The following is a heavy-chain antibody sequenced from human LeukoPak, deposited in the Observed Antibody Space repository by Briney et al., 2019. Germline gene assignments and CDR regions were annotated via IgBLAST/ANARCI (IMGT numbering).Heavy chain of an antibody. CDR3: ARGYSSGWFTGHFEY. V-gene: IGHV1-18*04. J-gene: IGHJ4*02. Sequence: ASVKVSCKASGYTFTDSYIHWVRQAPGQGLEWMGWISGYNGDTNSAQKLQGRVTMTTDPSTSTAYMELKSLISDDTAVYYCARGYSSGWFTGHFEYWGQGTLVTVSS. D-gene: IGHD6-19*01. CDR1: GYTFTDSY. CDR2: ISGYNGDT.